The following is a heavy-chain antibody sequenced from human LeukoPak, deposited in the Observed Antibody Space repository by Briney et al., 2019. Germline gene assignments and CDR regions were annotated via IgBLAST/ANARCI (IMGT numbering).Heavy chain of an antibody. CDR2: IKSKTDGGTT. CDR3: TTTLSNSWYGAIDY. J-gene: IGHJ4*02. CDR1: GFTFSNAW. V-gene: IGHV3-15*01. Sequence: GGSLRLSCAASGFTFSNAWMSWVRQAPGKGLEWVGRIKSKTDGGTTDYAAPVKGRFTISRDDSKNTLYLEMNSLKTEDTAVYYCTTTLSNSWYGAIDYWGQGTLVTVSS. D-gene: IGHD6-13*01.